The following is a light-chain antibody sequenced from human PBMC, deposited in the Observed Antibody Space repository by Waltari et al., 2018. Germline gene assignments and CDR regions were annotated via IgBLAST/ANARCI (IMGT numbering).Light chain of an antibody. CDR1: TLPKLY. CDR2: KDT. CDR3: QSTDSSSTYTV. Sequence: SYDLTQPPSLSVSPGQTATIDCSGDTLPKLYPYWYQQKPGQAPLLVISKDTERPSGIPERFSGSSSGTTVTLTISGVRAEDEGDYYCQSTDSSSTYTVFGGGTKLTVL. J-gene: IGLJ3*02. V-gene: IGLV3-25*03.